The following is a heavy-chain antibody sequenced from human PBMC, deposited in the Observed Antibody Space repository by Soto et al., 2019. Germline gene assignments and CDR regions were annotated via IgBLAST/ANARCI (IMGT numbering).Heavy chain of an antibody. CDR3: ARETLGYSGYDSPNAFDI. D-gene: IGHD5-12*01. Sequence: SETLSLTCTVSGGSISSSSYYWGWIRRPPGKGLEWIGSIYYSGSTYYNPSLKSRVTISVDTSKNQFSLKLSSVTAADTAVYYCARETLGYSGYDSPNAFDIWGQGTMVTVSS. V-gene: IGHV4-39*01. J-gene: IGHJ3*02. CDR2: IYYSGST. CDR1: GGSISSSSYY.